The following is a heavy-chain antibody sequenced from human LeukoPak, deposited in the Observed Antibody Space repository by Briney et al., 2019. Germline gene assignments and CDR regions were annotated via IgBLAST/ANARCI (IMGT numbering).Heavy chain of an antibody. V-gene: IGHV3-33*01. CDR1: GCTFSSYG. CDR3: ARDVAAAGTNWFDP. CDR2: IWYDGSNK. J-gene: IGHJ5*02. Sequence: GGSLRLSCAASGCTFSSYGMHWVRQAPGKGLEWVAVIWYDGSNKYYADSVKGRFTISRDNSKNTLYLQMNSLRAEDTAVYYCARDVAAAGTNWFDPWGQGTLVTVSS. D-gene: IGHD6-13*01.